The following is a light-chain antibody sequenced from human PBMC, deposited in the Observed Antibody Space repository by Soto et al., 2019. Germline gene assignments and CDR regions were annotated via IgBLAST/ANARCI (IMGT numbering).Light chain of an antibody. V-gene: IGKV3-11*01. CDR1: QSVSSY. CDR2: DAS. CDR3: QQRTNWPLT. J-gene: IGKJ4*01. Sequence: EILLTQSPATLSLSPVERATLSCRASQSVSSYLAWYQQKPGQAPRLLIYDASNRATGIPARFSGSGSGTDFTLTISSLEPEDFAVYYCQQRTNWPLTFGGGTKVEI.